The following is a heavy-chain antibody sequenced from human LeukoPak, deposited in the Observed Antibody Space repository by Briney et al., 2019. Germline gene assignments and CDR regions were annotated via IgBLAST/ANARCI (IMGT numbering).Heavy chain of an antibody. CDR1: GFTFGSYS. Sequence: GSLRLSCAASGFTFGSYSMNWVRQAPGKGLEWVSSISSSSSYIYYADSVKGRFTISRDNAKNSLYLQMNSLRAEDTAVYYCARTRGSYPFDYWGQGTLVTVSS. V-gene: IGHV3-21*01. CDR3: ARTRGSYPFDY. J-gene: IGHJ4*02. CDR2: ISSSSSYI. D-gene: IGHD1-26*01.